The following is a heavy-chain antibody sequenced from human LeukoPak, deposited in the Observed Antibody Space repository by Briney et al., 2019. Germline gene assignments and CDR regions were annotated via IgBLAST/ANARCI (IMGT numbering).Heavy chain of an antibody. V-gene: IGHV4-38-2*02. D-gene: IGHD6-13*01. J-gene: IGHJ4*02. CDR2: IYHSGST. CDR1: GYSISSGYY. CDR3: ARDMHSSSWYYDY. Sequence: PSETLSLTCAVSGYSISSGYYWGWIRQPPGKGLEWIGSIYHSGSTYYNPSLKSRVTISVDTSKNQFSLKLSSVTAADTAVYYCARDMHSSSWYYDYWGQGTLVTVSS.